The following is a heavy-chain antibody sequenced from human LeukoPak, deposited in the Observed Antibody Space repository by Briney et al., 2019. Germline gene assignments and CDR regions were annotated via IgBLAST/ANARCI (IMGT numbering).Heavy chain of an antibody. CDR1: GGTFSSYA. J-gene: IGHJ4*02. CDR2: IIPIFGTA. V-gene: IGHV1-69*13. CDR3: AGAYCGGDCYSESFDY. D-gene: IGHD2-21*02. Sequence: ASVKVSCKASGGTFSSYAISWVRQAPGQGLEWMGGIIPIFGTANYAQKFQGRVTITADESTSTAYMELSSLRSEDTAVYYCAGAYCGGDCYSESFDYWGQGTLVTVSS.